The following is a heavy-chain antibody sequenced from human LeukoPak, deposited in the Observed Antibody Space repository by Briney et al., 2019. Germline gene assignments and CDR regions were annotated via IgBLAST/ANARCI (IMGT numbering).Heavy chain of an antibody. Sequence: ASVKVSCKASGYTFTGHYMHWVRQAPGQGLEWMGWINPNSGGTNYAQKFQGRVTMTRDTSISAAYMELSRLRSDDTAVYYCARASHDYGDYVSDYWGQGTLVTVSS. J-gene: IGHJ4*02. CDR3: ARASHDYGDYVSDY. D-gene: IGHD4-17*01. CDR1: GYTFTGHY. CDR2: INPNSGGT. V-gene: IGHV1-2*02.